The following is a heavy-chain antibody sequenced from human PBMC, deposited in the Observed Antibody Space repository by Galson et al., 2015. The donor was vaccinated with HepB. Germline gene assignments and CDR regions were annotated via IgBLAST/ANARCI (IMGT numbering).Heavy chain of an antibody. CDR3: ARMRLYYDSSGYSTAFDI. CDR1: GYTFTGYY. J-gene: IGHJ3*02. V-gene: IGHV1-2*02. CDR2: INPNSGGT. Sequence: SVKVSCKASGYTFTGYYMHWVRQAPGQGLEWMGWINPNSGGTNYAQKFQGRVTMTRDTSISTAYMELGRLRFDDTAVYYCARMRLYYDSSGYSTAFDIWGQGTMVTVSS. D-gene: IGHD3-22*01.